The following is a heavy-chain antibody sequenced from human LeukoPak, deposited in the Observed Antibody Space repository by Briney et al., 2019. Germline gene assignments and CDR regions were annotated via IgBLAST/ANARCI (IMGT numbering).Heavy chain of an antibody. D-gene: IGHD1/OR15-1a*01. Sequence: GGSLRLPCAASGFIFSNYAMSWVRQAPGKGLEWVSGIRSSGDSTYYADSVKGRFTISRDNSKNTLYLQMNSLRAEDTALYYCAKGNWNKLEVFDYWGQGTLVTVSS. J-gene: IGHJ4*02. V-gene: IGHV3-23*01. CDR1: GFIFSNYA. CDR3: AKGNWNKLEVFDY. CDR2: IRSSGDST.